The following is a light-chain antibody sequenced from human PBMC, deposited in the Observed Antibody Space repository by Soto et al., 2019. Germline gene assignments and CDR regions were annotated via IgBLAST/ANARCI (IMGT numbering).Light chain of an antibody. J-gene: IGKJ1*01. V-gene: IGKV1-5*03. CDR1: QSISRW. CDR2: EGS. CDR3: QQYNTYSRT. Sequence: DIQMTQSPSTLSASIGVRVTITCRASQSISRWLAWYRQKPGEAPKLLIYEGSILERGVPSRFSGSGSGTEFTLTISSLQPDDFATFYCQQYNTYSRTFGQGTRVEVK.